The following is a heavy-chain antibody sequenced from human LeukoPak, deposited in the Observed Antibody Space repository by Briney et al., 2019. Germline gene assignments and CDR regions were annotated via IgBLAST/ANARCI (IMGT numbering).Heavy chain of an antibody. CDR2: IRNGGSKK. CDR1: GFTFSSYG. J-gene: IGHJ4*02. CDR3: AEDLRTFILRHYFDY. D-gene: IGHD4-17*01. Sequence: PGGSLRLSCAASGFTFSSYGMHWVRQAPGKGLEWVAFIRNGGSKKYYADSVKGRFTISRDNSKHTLYLQMNSQQPPDSGVYFCAEDLRTFILRHYFDYWGQGTLVTVSS. V-gene: IGHV3-30*02.